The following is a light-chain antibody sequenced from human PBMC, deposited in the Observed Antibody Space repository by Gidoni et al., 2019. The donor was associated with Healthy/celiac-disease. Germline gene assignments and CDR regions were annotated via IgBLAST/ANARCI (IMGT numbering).Light chain of an antibody. CDR1: QSVSSY. V-gene: IGKV3-11*01. CDR3: QQRSNWPPRT. J-gene: IGKJ4*02. CDR2: NAS. Sequence: DIVLTQSPATLSLSPGDRATLSCRASQSVSSYLAWYQRKPGQAPRLLIYNASNRATGIPARFRGSGSGTDFTLTISGLGPEEFAVYYCQQRSNWPPRTFGGGTKVEIK.